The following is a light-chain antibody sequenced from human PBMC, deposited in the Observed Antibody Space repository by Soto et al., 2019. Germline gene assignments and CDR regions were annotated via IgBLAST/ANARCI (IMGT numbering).Light chain of an antibody. CDR3: QHSYNTPYT. V-gene: IGKV1-39*01. Sequence: DIQMTQSPSSLSASVGDRVTITCRTSQTINNYLKWYQQKPGKAPKFLIYAASSLQSGVPSRFSGSGSGTDTTLTISRLQPEDFATYYQQHSYNTPYTFGQGTNLEIK. J-gene: IGKJ2*01. CDR2: AAS. CDR1: QTINNY.